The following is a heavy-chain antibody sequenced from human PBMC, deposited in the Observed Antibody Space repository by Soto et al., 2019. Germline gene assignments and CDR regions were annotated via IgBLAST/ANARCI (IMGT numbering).Heavy chain of an antibody. J-gene: IGHJ4*02. Sequence: VLLVESGEGFVQPGGSLRLSCAASGFTFSNYAMHWVRQAPGKGLECVSSISSNGGSTYYADSVKGRFTISRDNSKSTLYLQMGSLRVEDMAVYYCARGGGGAALADFDYWGQGTLVTVSS. D-gene: IGHD3-16*01. V-gene: IGHV3-64*02. CDR1: GFTFSNYA. CDR3: ARGGGGAALADFDY. CDR2: ISSNGGST.